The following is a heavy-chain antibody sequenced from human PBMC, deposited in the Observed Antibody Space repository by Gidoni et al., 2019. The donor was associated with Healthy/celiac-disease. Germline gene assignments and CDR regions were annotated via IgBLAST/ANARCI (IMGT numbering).Heavy chain of an antibody. V-gene: IGHV1-8*01. CDR2: MNPNSGNT. D-gene: IGHD6-13*01. CDR3: ARGGSSSWYGTYYYYGMDV. J-gene: IGHJ6*02. Sequence: QVQLVQSGAAVKKPGASVKVSCKASGSTFTSYDIHWVRQATGQGREWMGWMNPNSGNTGYAQKFQGRVTMTRNTSISTAYMELSSLRSEDTAVYYCARGGSSSWYGTYYYYGMDVWGQGTTVTVSS. CDR1: GSTFTSYD.